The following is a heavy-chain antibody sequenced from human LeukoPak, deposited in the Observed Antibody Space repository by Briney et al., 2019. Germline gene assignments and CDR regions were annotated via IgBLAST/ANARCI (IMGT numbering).Heavy chain of an antibody. Sequence: SETLSLTCAVYGGSFSGYYWSWIRQPPGKGLEWIGEINHSGSTNYNPSLKSRVTISVDTSKNQFSLKLSSVTAADTAVYYCATGGCSSTSCSFDYWGQGTLDTVSP. CDR3: ATGGCSSTSCSFDY. V-gene: IGHV4-34*01. CDR2: INHSGST. CDR1: GGSFSGYY. J-gene: IGHJ4*02. D-gene: IGHD2-2*01.